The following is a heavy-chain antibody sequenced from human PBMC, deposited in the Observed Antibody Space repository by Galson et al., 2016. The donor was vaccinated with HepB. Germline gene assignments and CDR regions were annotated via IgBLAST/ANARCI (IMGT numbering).Heavy chain of an antibody. J-gene: IGHJ6*02. V-gene: IGHV3-48*02. CDR2: ISRSSSTI. D-gene: IGHD5-18*01. CDR1: GFTFSTYS. Sequence: SLRLSCAASGFTFSTYSMNWVRQAPGKGLEWVSYISRSSSTIHYEDSVKGRFTISRDNAKNSLYLQVNSLRDEDTAVYYCASALGIHDYYGMDVWGQGTTVTVAS. CDR3: ASALGIHDYYGMDV.